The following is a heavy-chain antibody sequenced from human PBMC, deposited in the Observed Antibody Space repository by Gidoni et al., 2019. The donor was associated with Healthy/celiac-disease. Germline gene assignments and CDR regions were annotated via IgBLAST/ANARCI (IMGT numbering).Heavy chain of an antibody. CDR3: ARDHQQWLFPELDY. J-gene: IGHJ4*02. CDR1: GYTFTSYA. Sequence: QVQLVQSGAEVKKPGASVKVSCKASGYTFTSYAMHWVRQAPGQRLEWMGWINAGNGNTKYSQKFQGRVTSTRDTSASTAYMELSSLRSEDTAVYYCARDHQQWLFPELDYWGQGTLVTVSS. V-gene: IGHV1-3*01. D-gene: IGHD6-19*01. CDR2: INAGNGNT.